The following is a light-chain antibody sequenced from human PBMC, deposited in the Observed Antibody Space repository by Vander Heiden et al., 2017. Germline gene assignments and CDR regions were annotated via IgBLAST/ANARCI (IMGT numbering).Light chain of an antibody. CDR1: SSDGGGYNY. Sequence: QSALTPPPSASGSPGQSVTISCTGTSSDGGGYNYVSWYQQHPGKAPKLMIYEVSKRPSGVHARFSGSKSGNTASLTVSGLQAEDEADYFCSSYAGSNNVVFGGGTKLTVL. CDR2: EVS. V-gene: IGLV2-8*01. CDR3: SSYAGSNNVV. J-gene: IGLJ2*01.